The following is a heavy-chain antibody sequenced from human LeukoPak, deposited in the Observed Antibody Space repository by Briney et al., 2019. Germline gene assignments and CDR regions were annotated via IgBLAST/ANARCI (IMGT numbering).Heavy chain of an antibody. J-gene: IGHJ4*02. V-gene: IGHV3-74*01. Sequence: GGSLRLSCAASGFSFTSYWMHWVRQAPGKGLVWVSRINSDGSSTTYADSVKGRFTISRDNSKNTLYLQMSSLRAEDTAVYYCAREATGALDYWGQGTLVTVSS. CDR1: GFSFTSYW. CDR3: AREATGALDY. CDR2: INSDGSST.